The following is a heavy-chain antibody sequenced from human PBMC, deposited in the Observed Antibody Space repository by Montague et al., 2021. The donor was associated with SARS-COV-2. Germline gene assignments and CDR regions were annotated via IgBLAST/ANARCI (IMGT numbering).Heavy chain of an antibody. J-gene: IGHJ4*02. D-gene: IGHD3-10*01. V-gene: IGHV4-39*01. CDR1: GGSIRTSSYY. Sequence: SETLSLTCTVSGGSIRTSSYYWGWIRQPPGKGLDWIGSIYYSGSTYYNPSLKSRVTISVDTSKNQFFLKLSSVTAADTAVYYCARHVRSLMVRGPDFDYWGQGTLVTVSS. CDR3: ARHVRSLMVRGPDFDY. CDR2: IYYSGST.